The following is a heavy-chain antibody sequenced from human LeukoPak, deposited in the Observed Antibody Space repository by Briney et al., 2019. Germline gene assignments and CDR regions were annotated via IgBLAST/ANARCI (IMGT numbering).Heavy chain of an antibody. CDR2: ISPGDSGI. CDR1: GYSFTNFW. V-gene: IGHV5-51*01. D-gene: IGHD3-16*01. J-gene: IGHJ1*01. CDR3: AGGGASAR. Sequence: GESLKISCKGSGYSFTNFWIGWVRQMPGKGLEWMGVISPGDSGIRYSPSFQGQVTISVDKSISTAYLQWSSLKASDSAMYYCAGGGASARWGQGTLVTVSS.